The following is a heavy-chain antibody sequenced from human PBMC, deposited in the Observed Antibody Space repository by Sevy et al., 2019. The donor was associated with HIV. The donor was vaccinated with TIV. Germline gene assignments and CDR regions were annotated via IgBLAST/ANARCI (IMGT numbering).Heavy chain of an antibody. V-gene: IGHV4-39*01. J-gene: IGHJ4*02. CDR1: GGSISSSSYY. D-gene: IGHD3-22*01. CDR3: ARRAYYYDSSGYYYDY. Sequence: SETLSLTCTVSGGSISSSSYYWGWIRQPPGKGLEWIGSIYYSGSTYYNPSLKSRVTISVDTSKNQFSLKLSSVTAADTAVYYCARRAYYYDSSGYYYDYWGQGTLVTVSS. CDR2: IYYSGST.